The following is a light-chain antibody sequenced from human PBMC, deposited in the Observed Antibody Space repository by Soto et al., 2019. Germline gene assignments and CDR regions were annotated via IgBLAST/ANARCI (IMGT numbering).Light chain of an antibody. J-gene: IGKJ1*01. CDR2: DAS. V-gene: IGKV1-5*01. CDR3: QQYNSPRP. CDR1: QSISSW. Sequence: DIQMTQSPSTLSASVGDRVTITCRASQSISSWLAWYQQKPGKAPTLLIYDASSLESGVPSRFSGSGSGTEFTLTISSLQPDDFATYYCQQYNSPRPFGQGTKVEIK.